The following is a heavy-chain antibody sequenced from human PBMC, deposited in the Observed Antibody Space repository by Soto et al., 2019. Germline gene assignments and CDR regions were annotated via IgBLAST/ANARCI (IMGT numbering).Heavy chain of an antibody. CDR1: GYTFTSYA. Sequence: ASVKVSCKASGYTFTSYAMHWVRQAPGQRLEWMGWINAGNGNTKYSQKFQGRVTITRDTSASTAYMELSSLRSEDTAVYYCSSSSRGYYYYYGMDVWGQGTTVTVSS. V-gene: IGHV1-3*01. CDR3: SSSSRGYYYYYGMDV. CDR2: INAGNGNT. J-gene: IGHJ6*02. D-gene: IGHD6-6*01.